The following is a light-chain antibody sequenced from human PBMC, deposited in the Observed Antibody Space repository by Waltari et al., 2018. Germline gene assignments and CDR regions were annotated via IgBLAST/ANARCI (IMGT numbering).Light chain of an antibody. CDR3: QQSYSPLT. Sequence: DFQMTQSPSSLSASVGDRVTITCRASQSISTYLNWYQQKPGKAPNLLIYAASSLQSGVPSRFSGSGSGTDFTLTISSLQPEDFATYYCQQSYSPLTFGGWTKVEIK. J-gene: IGKJ4*01. CDR1: QSISTY. V-gene: IGKV1-39*01. CDR2: AAS.